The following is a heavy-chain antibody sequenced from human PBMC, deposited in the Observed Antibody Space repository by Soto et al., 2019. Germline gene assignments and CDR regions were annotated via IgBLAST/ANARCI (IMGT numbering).Heavy chain of an antibody. CDR3: ARVGPAHYYDSSGYYSPLDY. J-gene: IGHJ4*02. V-gene: IGHV1-69*01. CDR2: IIPMFGTA. CDR1: GDXXSSYA. D-gene: IGHD3-22*01. Sequence: QVQLVQSGAEXXKPGXSVKXXXXXSGDXXSSYAINWVRQAPGQGLEWMGGIIPMFGTANYAQKFKGRVTITAGESTSTVYMELSSLRSEDTAVYYCARVGPAHYYDSSGYYSPLDYWGQGTLVTVSS.